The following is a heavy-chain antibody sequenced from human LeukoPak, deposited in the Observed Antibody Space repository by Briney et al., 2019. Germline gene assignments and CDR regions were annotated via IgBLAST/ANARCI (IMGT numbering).Heavy chain of an antibody. Sequence: PSETLSLTCTVSGGSISSSSYYWGWIRQPPGKGLEWIGSIYYSGSTYYNPSLKSRVTISVDTSKNQFSLKLSSVTAADTAVYYCARVLSGPHRWLQSPWTAFDIWGQGTMVTVSS. CDR2: IYYSGST. CDR1: GGSISSSSYY. V-gene: IGHV4-39*01. J-gene: IGHJ3*02. D-gene: IGHD5-24*01. CDR3: ARVLSGPHRWLQSPWTAFDI.